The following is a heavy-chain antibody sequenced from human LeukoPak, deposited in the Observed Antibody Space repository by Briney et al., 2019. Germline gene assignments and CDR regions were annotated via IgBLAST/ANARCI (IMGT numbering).Heavy chain of an antibody. CDR1: GGSISSYY. CDR3: ASSTGVRYFDL. V-gene: IGHV4-59*08. J-gene: IGHJ2*01. D-gene: IGHD7-27*01. CDR2: IYYSGST. Sequence: PSETLSLTCTVSGGSISSYYWSWIRQPPGKGLEWIGYIYYSGSTNYNPSLKSRVTISVDTSKNQFSLKLSSVTAADTAVYYCASSTGVRYFDLWGRGTLVTVSS.